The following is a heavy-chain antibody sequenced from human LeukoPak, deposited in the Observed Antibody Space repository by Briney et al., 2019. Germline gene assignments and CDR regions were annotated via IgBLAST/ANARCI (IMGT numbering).Heavy chain of an antibody. Sequence: GASVKVSCKASGYTFTSYYMHWVRQAPGQGLEWMGIINPSGGSTNYAQKFQGRVTMTRDTSTSTVYMELSSLRSEDTAVYYCARVGRDGYNWRGGRLYYYYYYMDVWGKGTTVTVSS. CDR2: INPSGGST. J-gene: IGHJ6*03. D-gene: IGHD5-24*01. CDR1: GYTFTSYY. CDR3: ARVGRDGYNWRGGRLYYYYYYMDV. V-gene: IGHV1-46*01.